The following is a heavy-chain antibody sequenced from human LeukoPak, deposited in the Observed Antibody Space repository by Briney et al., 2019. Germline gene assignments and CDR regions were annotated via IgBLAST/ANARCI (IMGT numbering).Heavy chain of an antibody. V-gene: IGHV4-39*01. J-gene: IGHJ4*02. Sequence: SETLSLTCTVSGGYISTNSYYWGWVRQPPGKGLEWIGSMYYSGTTYYNPSLKSRVTISVHTSKNQFSLKTSSLTAADTAVYYCAVTATPGHYFDYWGQGSLVTVSS. CDR1: GGYISTNSYY. CDR2: MYYSGTT. D-gene: IGHD2-15*01. CDR3: AVTATPGHYFDY.